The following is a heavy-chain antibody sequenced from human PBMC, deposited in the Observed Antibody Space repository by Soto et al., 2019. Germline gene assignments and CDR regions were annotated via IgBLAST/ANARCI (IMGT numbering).Heavy chain of an antibody. J-gene: IGHJ5*02. Sequence: ASETLSLTCTVSGGSISSGDYYWSWIRQPPGKGLEWIGYIYYSGSTYYNPSLKSRVTISVDTSKNQFSLKLSSVTAADTAVYYCARSSLLAGGNWFDPWGQGTLVTVSS. CDR2: IYYSGST. CDR1: GGSISSGDYY. CDR3: ARSSLLAGGNWFDP. V-gene: IGHV4-30-4*01. D-gene: IGHD2-2*01.